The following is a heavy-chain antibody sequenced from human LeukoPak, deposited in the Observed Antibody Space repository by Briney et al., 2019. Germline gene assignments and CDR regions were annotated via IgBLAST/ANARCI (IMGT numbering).Heavy chain of an antibody. J-gene: IGHJ6*02. CDR3: ARAALTYYDFWSGYGKDYYGMDV. CDR1: GFTFSSYS. CDR2: ISSSSSYI. D-gene: IGHD3-3*01. Sequence: PGGSLRLSCAASGFTFSSYSMNWVRQAPGKGLEWVSSISSSSSYIYYADSVKGRFTTSRDNAKNSLYLQMNSLRAEDTAVYYCARAALTYYDFWSGYGKDYYGMDVWGQGTTVTVSS. V-gene: IGHV3-21*01.